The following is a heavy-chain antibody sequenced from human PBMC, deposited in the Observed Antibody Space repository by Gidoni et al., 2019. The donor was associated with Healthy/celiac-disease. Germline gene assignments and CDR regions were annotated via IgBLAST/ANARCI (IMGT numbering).Heavy chain of an antibody. J-gene: IGHJ5*02. CDR1: GFTFSSYG. V-gene: IGHV3-33*01. CDR2: RWYDGSNK. Sequence: QVQLVESGGGVVQPGRSLRLSCAASGFTFSSYGMHWVRQAPGKGLEWVAVRWYDGSNKYYADSVKGRFTISRDNSKNTLYLQMNSLRAEDTAVYYCASGDGGNWFDPWGQGTLVTVSS. CDR3: ASGDGGNWFDP. D-gene: IGHD4-17*01.